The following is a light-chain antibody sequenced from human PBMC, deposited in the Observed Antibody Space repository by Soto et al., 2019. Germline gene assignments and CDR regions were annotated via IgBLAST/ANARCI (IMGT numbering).Light chain of an antibody. CDR3: QQYGEA. V-gene: IGKV3-15*01. Sequence: EIVMTQSPATLSVSPGERATLSCRASQSVGSNLAWYQQKPGQAPRLLIYGASTRANGIPARFSGTGSGTEFTLTISSLQSDDFALYYCQQYGEAFGQGTKVDIK. J-gene: IGKJ1*01. CDR2: GAS. CDR1: QSVGSN.